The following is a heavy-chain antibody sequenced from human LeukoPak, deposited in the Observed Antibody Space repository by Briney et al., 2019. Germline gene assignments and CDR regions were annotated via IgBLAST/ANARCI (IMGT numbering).Heavy chain of an antibody. CDR2: IYYSGST. V-gene: IGHV4-39*01. CDR3: ARQTTVHGSN. D-gene: IGHD4-11*01. CDR1: GGSISSSSYY. J-gene: IGHJ4*02. Sequence: PSETLSLTCTVSGGSISSSSYYWGWIRQPPGKGLEWIGSIYYSGSTYYNPSLKSRVTISVDTSKNQFFLKLSSVTAADTAVYYCARQTTVHGSNWGQGTLVTVSS.